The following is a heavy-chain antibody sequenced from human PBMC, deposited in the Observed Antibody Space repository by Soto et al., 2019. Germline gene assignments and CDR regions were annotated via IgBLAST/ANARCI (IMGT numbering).Heavy chain of an antibody. D-gene: IGHD6-19*01. J-gene: IGHJ4*02. CDR3: VSDPSYSSAWCIEY. Sequence: QVQLVESGGGVVQPGRSLRLSCAASGFNFSTYAMHWVRQAPGKGLEWVAGISYDGSSEYYADSVKGRFTISRDNSKNTLYLQLTSEDTAMYYCVSDPSYSSAWCIEYWGQGTLLTVSS. V-gene: IGHV3-30-3*01. CDR1: GFNFSTYA. CDR2: ISYDGSSE.